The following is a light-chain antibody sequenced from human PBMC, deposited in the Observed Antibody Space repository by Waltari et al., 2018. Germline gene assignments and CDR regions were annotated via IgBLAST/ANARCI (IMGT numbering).Light chain of an antibody. CDR3: QQYDSYVT. J-gene: IGKJ4*01. V-gene: IGKV1-5*03. CDR1: QSISRS. Sequence: DIQMTQSPSTLSASVGDRVTITCRASQSISRSMARYQQKPGKAPKLLIYKASSLETGGPSRFSGSGSGTEFTLTISSLQADDFATYYCQQYDSYVTFGGGTQVEIK. CDR2: KAS.